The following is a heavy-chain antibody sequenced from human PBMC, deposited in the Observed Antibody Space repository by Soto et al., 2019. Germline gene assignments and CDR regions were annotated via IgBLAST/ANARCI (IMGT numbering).Heavy chain of an antibody. CDR3: ARESFYGSGSYPTYNWFDP. CDR1: GGSISSGGYY. D-gene: IGHD3-10*01. V-gene: IGHV4-31*03. CDR2: IYYSGST. Sequence: SETLSLTCTVSGGSISSGGYYWSWIRQHPGKGLEWIGYIYYSGSTYYNPSLKSRVTISVDTSKNQFSLKLSSVTAADTAVYYCARESFYGSGSYPTYNWFDPWGQGTLVTV. J-gene: IGHJ5*02.